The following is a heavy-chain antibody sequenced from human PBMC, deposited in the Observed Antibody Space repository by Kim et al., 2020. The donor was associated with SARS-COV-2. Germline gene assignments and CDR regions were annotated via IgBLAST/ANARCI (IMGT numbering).Heavy chain of an antibody. J-gene: IGHJ4*02. CDR2: IYPDDSET. D-gene: IGHD3-16*01. V-gene: IGHV5-51*01. CDR3: TRHGGWDHGDY. CDR1: GYSYTTYW. Sequence: GESLKISCKGSGYSYTTYWIGWVRQMPGKGLEWMGIIYPDDSETKYSPSFQGQVTISVDKSITTAYLHWSSLKASDTAMYYCTRHGGWDHGDYWGQGTLVTVSS.